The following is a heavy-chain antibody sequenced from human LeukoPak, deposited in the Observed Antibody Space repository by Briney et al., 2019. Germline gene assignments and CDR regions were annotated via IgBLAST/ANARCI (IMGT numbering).Heavy chain of an antibody. CDR1: GYAFTSYY. CDR2: INPSGGST. Sequence: ASVKVSCKASGYAFTSYYMHWVRQAPGQGLEWMGIINPSGGSTSYAQKFQGRVTMTRDMSTSTVYMELSSLRSEDTVVYYCARVGVVVPAVPRGLDYWGQGTLVTVSS. J-gene: IGHJ4*02. CDR3: ARVGVVVPAVPRGLDY. D-gene: IGHD2-2*01. V-gene: IGHV1-46*01.